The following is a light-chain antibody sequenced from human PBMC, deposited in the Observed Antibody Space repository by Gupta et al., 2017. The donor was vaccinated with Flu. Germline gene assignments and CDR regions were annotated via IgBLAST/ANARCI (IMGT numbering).Light chain of an antibody. Sequence: DIVLTQSPGTLSLSPGERATLSCRASQNVNNNYLAWYQQKPGQTPRLLIYDASRRATGIPDRFSGSGSGTDFTLSISRPEPEDFAVYYWQQDGSSRTFGQGTKVEIK. CDR3: QQDGSSRT. V-gene: IGKV3-20*01. J-gene: IGKJ1*01. CDR1: QNVNNNY. CDR2: DAS.